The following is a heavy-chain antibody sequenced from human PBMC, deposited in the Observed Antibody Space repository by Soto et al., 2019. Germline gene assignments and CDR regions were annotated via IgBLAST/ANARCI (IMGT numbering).Heavy chain of an antibody. V-gene: IGHV3-30-3*01. CDR3: ARGDTAMVKVLRIGDY. J-gene: IGHJ4*02. D-gene: IGHD5-18*01. Sequence: QVQLVESGGGVVQPGRSLRLSCAASGFTFSSYAMHWVRQAPGKGLEWVAVISYDGSNKYYADSVKGRFTISRDNSKNTLYLQMNSLRAEDTAVYYCARGDTAMVKVLRIGDYWGQGTLVTVSS. CDR2: ISYDGSNK. CDR1: GFTFSSYA.